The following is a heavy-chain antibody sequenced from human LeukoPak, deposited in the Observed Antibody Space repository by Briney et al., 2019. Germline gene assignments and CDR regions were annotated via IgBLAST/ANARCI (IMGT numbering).Heavy chain of an antibody. J-gene: IGHJ4*02. CDR2: IYSGGST. V-gene: IGHV3-53*01. D-gene: IGHD5-18*01. Sequence: GGSLRLSCAASGFTASSNYMSWVRQAPGKGLEWVSVIYSGGSTYYADSVKGRFTISRDNSKNTLYLQMNSLRAEDTAVYYCARWLSDKIDSNGYLDYWGQGTLVAVSS. CDR3: ARWLSDKIDSNGYLDY. CDR1: GFTASSNY.